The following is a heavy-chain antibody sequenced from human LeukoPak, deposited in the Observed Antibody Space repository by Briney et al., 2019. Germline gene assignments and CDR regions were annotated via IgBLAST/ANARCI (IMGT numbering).Heavy chain of an antibody. V-gene: IGHV4-38-2*01. CDR1: GYSISSGYY. Sequence: SETLSLTCAVSGYSISSGYYWGWIRQPPGKGLERIGSIYHSGSTYYNPSLKSRVTISVDTSKNQFSLKLSSVTAADTAVYYCARHAVGTGFDYWGQGTLVTVSS. J-gene: IGHJ4*02. CDR3: ARHAVGTGFDY. CDR2: IYHSGST. D-gene: IGHD2-21*02.